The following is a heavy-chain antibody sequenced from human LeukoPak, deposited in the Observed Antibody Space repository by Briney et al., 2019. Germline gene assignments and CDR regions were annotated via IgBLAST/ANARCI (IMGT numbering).Heavy chain of an antibody. J-gene: IGHJ4*02. CDR1: GYTLTELS. V-gene: IGHV1-24*01. Sequence: ASVKVSCKVSGYTLTELSMHWVRQAPGKGLEWMGGFDPEDGETIYAQKFQGRVTMTEDTSTDTAYMEVSSLRSGDTAVYYCAAGHDYGDRYYFEYWGQGTLVTVSS. D-gene: IGHD4-17*01. CDR2: FDPEDGET. CDR3: AAGHDYGDRYYFEY.